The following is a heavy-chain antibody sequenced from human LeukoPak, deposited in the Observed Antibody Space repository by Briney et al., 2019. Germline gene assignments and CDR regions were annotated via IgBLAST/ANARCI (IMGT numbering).Heavy chain of an antibody. V-gene: IGHV4-38-2*02. J-gene: IGHJ4*02. CDR1: GYSISSGYY. CDR3: ATPRGYSYGYVPYYFDY. Sequence: SETLSLTCTVSGYSISSGYYWGWLGQPPGKGLEWIGSIYHSGSTYYNPSLKSRVTISVDTSKNQFSLKLSSVTAADTAVYYCATPRGYSYGYVPYYFDYWGQGTLVTVSS. D-gene: IGHD5-18*01. CDR2: IYHSGST.